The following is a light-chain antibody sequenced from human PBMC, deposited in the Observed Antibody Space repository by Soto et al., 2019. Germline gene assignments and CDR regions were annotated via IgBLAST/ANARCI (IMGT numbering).Light chain of an antibody. V-gene: IGLV2-14*01. CDR1: NSDVGGYNY. J-gene: IGLJ1*01. Sequence: QSALTQPASVSGSPGQSITISCTGTNSDVGGYNYVSWYQQHPGKAPKLVIYEVSNRPSGVSNRFSASKSGNTASLTISGLQAEDEAAYYCNSYTSSSTLVFGSGTKVTVL. CDR2: EVS. CDR3: NSYTSSSTLV.